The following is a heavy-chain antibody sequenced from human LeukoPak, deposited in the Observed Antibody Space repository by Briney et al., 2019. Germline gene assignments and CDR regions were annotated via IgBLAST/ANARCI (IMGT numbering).Heavy chain of an antibody. CDR3: ARGWSRVDY. CDR2: INHSRST. J-gene: IGHJ4*02. Sequence: SETLSLTCAVYGGSFSGYYWSWIRQPPGKGLEWIGEINHSRSTNYNPSLKSRVTISVDTSKNQFSLKLSSVTAADTAVYYCARGWSRVDYWGQGTLVTVSS. D-gene: IGHD2-8*02. CDR1: GGSFSGYY. V-gene: IGHV4-34*01.